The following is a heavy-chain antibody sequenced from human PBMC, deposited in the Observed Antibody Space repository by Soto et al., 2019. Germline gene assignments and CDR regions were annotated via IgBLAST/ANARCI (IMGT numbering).Heavy chain of an antibody. CDR2: IYYSGST. CDR1: GGSISSGGYY. V-gene: IGHV4-31*03. D-gene: IGHD4-17*01. Sequence: PSETLSLTCTFSGGSISSGGYYWSWIRQHPGKGLEWIGYIYYSGSTYYNPSLKSRVTISVDTSKNQFSLKLSSVTAADTAVYYCAATYGDYVRYWGQGTLVTVSS. CDR3: AATYGDYVRY. J-gene: IGHJ4*02.